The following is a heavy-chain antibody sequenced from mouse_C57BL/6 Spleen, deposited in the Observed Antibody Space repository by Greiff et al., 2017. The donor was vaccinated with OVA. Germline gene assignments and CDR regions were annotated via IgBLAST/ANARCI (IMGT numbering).Heavy chain of an antibody. Sequence: QVQLQQPGAELVRPGSSVKLSCKASGYTFTSYWMQWVKQRPMQGLEWIGNIDPSDSEIHYNQNVTDKATLTVDKSSSTVYLQLSSLTSEDSAVYYCARRSDYGDYYAMDYWGQGTSVTVSS. CDR2: IDPSDSEI. CDR3: ARRSDYGDYYAMDY. CDR1: GYTFTSYW. D-gene: IGHD2-4*01. J-gene: IGHJ4*01. V-gene: IGHV1-52*01.